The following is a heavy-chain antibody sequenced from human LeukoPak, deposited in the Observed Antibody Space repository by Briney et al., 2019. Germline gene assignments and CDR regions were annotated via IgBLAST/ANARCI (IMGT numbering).Heavy chain of an antibody. Sequence: GGSLRLSCAASGFTFSTYAMAWVRQAPGKGLEWVSGISSSHRTTYYPDSVKGRFTISRDNSKNTLFLQMNSLTAEDTAVYYCAKLDPRGNRNNLDAFDIWGQGTMVTVSS. D-gene: IGHD1/OR15-1a*01. CDR1: GFTFSTYA. CDR3: AKLDPRGNRNNLDAFDI. J-gene: IGHJ3*02. CDR2: ISSSHRTT. V-gene: IGHV3-23*01.